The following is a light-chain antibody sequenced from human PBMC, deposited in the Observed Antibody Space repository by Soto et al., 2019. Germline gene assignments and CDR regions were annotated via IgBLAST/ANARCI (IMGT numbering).Light chain of an antibody. J-gene: IGLJ1*01. CDR1: SSDVGGSNY. CDR3: SSYTSSRLYV. Sequence: QSALTQPASVSGSPGQSITISCTGTSSDVGGSNYVSWYQQLPGKAPKLMIYDVSDRPSGVSNRFSGSKSGNTASLTISGLQAEDEADYYCSSYTSSRLYVLGTGTKVTVL. V-gene: IGLV2-14*01. CDR2: DVS.